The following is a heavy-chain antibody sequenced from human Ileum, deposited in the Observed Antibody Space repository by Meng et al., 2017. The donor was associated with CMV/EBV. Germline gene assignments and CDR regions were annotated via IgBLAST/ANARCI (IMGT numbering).Heavy chain of an antibody. D-gene: IGHD1-26*01. Sequence: LSCAASGFNFSSYAMHWVRQAPGKGLEWVAVISYDGSNKYYADSVKGRFTISRDNSKNTLYLQMNSLRAEDTAVYYCARARSYYFDYWGQGTLVTVSS. CDR3: ARARSYYFDY. V-gene: IGHV3-30*04. J-gene: IGHJ4*02. CDR2: ISYDGSNK. CDR1: GFNFSSYA.